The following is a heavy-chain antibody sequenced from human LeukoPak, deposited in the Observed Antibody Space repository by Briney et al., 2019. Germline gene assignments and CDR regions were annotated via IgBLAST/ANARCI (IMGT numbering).Heavy chain of an antibody. J-gene: IGHJ1*01. CDR2: IYYSGST. Sequence: SETLSLTCTVSGGSISSYYWSWIRQPPGKGLEWIGYIYYSGSTNYNPSLKSRVTISVDTSKNQFSLKLSSVTAADTAVYYCARGSCSSTSCYRFQHWGQGTLVTVSS. CDR3: ARGSCSSTSCYRFQH. CDR1: GGSISSYY. D-gene: IGHD2-2*01. V-gene: IGHV4-59*01.